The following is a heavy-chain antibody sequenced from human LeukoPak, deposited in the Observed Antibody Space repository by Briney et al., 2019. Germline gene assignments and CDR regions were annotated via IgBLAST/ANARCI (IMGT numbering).Heavy chain of an antibody. D-gene: IGHD4-17*01. Sequence: ASVKVSCKATGYTFSGYYIHWVRQAPGQGLEWMGIINPSGGSTSYAQKFQGRVTMTRDTSTSTVYMELSSLRSEDTAVYYCARTTVPHSAFDIWGQGTMVTVSS. CDR1: GYTFSGYY. V-gene: IGHV1-46*01. J-gene: IGHJ3*02. CDR3: ARTTVPHSAFDI. CDR2: INPSGGST.